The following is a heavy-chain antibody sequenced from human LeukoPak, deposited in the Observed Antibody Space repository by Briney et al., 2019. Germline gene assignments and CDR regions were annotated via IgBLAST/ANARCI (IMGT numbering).Heavy chain of an antibody. J-gene: IGHJ4*02. CDR3: AKDIATMRWLRPDPSVDY. Sequence: PGGSLRLSCAASGVTFSNHGMHWARQAPGKGLEWVSFIRYDGINKYYPDSVKGRFTISRDNSKNTLYLEMNSLRAEDTAVYYCAKDIATMRWLRPDPSVDYWGQGTLVTVSS. V-gene: IGHV3-30*02. D-gene: IGHD5-12*01. CDR1: GVTFSNHG. CDR2: IRYDGINK.